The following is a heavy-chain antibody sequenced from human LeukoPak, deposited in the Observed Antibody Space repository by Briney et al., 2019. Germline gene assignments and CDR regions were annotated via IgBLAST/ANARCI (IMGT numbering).Heavy chain of an antibody. V-gene: IGHV3-30*04. J-gene: IGHJ6*03. Sequence: GGSLRLSCAASGFTFSSYAMHWVRQTPGKGLEWVAVISYDGSNKYYADSVKGRFTISRDNSKNTLYLQMNSLRAEDTAVYYCVGGPYYYYYMDVWGKGTTVTVSS. CDR3: VGGPYYYYYMDV. CDR1: GFTFSSYA. CDR2: ISYDGSNK. D-gene: IGHD3-16*01.